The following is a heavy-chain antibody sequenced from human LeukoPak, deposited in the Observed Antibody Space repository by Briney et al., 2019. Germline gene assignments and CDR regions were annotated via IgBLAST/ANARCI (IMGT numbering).Heavy chain of an antibody. Sequence: ASVTVSCKVSGYTLTELSMHWVRQAPGKGLEWMGGFDPEDGETIYAQKFQGRVTMTEDTSTDTAYMELSSLRSEDTAVYYCATDRRDRRITMVRGVINFNYYYYGMDVWGQGTTVTVSS. CDR2: FDPEDGET. J-gene: IGHJ6*02. CDR1: GYTLTELS. CDR3: ATDRRDRRITMVRGVINFNYYYYGMDV. D-gene: IGHD3-10*01. V-gene: IGHV1-24*01.